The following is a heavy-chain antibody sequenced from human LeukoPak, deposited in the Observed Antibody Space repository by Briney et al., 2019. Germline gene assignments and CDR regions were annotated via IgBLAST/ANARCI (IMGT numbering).Heavy chain of an antibody. Sequence: ASVKVSCKASGYTFISYYMHWVRQAPGQGLEWMGMINPSGGTTNYPQKFQGRVTMTRDTSTSTVYMELSSLRSDDTAVYYCAKDRRTYSSSSFDYWGQGTLVTVSS. J-gene: IGHJ4*02. D-gene: IGHD6-6*01. CDR2: INPSGGTT. CDR1: GYTFISYY. CDR3: AKDRRTYSSSSFDY. V-gene: IGHV1-46*01.